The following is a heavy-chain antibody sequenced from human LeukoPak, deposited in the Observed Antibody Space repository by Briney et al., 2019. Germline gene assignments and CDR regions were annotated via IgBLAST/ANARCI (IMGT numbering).Heavy chain of an antibody. Sequence: GGSLRLSCAASGFTFSSYAMSWVRQAPGKGLEWVSGISDSGGSSYYGPSVKGRFTISRDNSKNTLYLQMNGLRAEDTAVCYCAKVGTTVPHYFDCWGQGTLVTVSS. D-gene: IGHD4-17*01. V-gene: IGHV3-23*01. CDR3: AKVGTTVPHYFDC. J-gene: IGHJ4*02. CDR2: ISDSGGSS. CDR1: GFTFSSYA.